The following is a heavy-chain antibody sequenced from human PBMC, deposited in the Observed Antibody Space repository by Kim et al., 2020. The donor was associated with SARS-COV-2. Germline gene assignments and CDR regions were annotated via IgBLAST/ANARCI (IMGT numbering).Heavy chain of an antibody. D-gene: IGHD6-13*01. CDR2: K. CDR3: AREYNSSWLDY. J-gene: IGHJ4*02. V-gene: IGHV3-7*01. Sequence: KSSVDSVKGRFTLSRDNAKNSLYLQMNSLRAEDTAVYYCAREYNSSWLDYWGQGTLVTVSS.